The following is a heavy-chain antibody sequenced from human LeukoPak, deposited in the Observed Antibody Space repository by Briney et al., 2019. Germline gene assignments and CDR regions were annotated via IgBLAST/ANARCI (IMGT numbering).Heavy chain of an antibody. V-gene: IGHV4-30-2*01. Sequence: SETLSLTCAVSGGSVSSGGYSWSWIRQPPGKGLEWIGYIYHSGSTYYNPSLKSRVTISVDRSKNQFSLKLSSVTAADTAVYYCARVGVRGSGSYAHHERYSLFFDYWGQGTLVTVSS. D-gene: IGHD3-10*01. CDR2: IYHSGST. CDR3: ARVGVRGSGSYAHHERYSLFFDY. CDR1: GGSVSSGGYS. J-gene: IGHJ4*02.